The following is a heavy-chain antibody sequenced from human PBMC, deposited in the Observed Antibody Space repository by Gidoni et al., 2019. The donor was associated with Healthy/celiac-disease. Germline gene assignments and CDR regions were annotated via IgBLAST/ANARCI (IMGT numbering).Heavy chain of an antibody. Sequence: QVQLQESGPGLVKPSGTLSLTCAVSGGSIRSSNWCSWVRQPPGKGLEWSGEIYHSGSTNYNPSLKSRVTISVDKSKNQFSLKLSSVTAADTAVYYCARDLSKTDYGDHPPPDDAFDIWGQGTMVTVSS. V-gene: IGHV4-4*02. CDR3: ARDLSKTDYGDHPPPDDAFDI. CDR2: IYHSGST. CDR1: GGSIRSSNW. D-gene: IGHD4-17*01. J-gene: IGHJ3*02.